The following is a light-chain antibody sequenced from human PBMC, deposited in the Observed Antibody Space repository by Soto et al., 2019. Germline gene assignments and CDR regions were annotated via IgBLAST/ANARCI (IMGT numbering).Light chain of an antibody. J-gene: IGKJ2*01. CDR3: QQSYRTPYT. CDR2: AAS. V-gene: IGKV1-39*01. Sequence: IQLTQSPSSLSASVGDTVTITCRASQRISTYLNWYQQKPGKAPNLLIQAASSLLSGVPSSFSVSGSETDFTLTISGLRPEDFATYYCQQSYRTPYTFGQGTKLEVK. CDR1: QRISTY.